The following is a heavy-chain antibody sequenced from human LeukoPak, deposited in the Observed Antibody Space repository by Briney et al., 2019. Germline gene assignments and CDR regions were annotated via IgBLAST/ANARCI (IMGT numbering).Heavy chain of an antibody. Sequence: GRSLRLSCAGSGFTFSRFWMNWVRQAPGKGLEWVANIDEDGTDTYYVDSVRGRFIISRDNAKNSLYLQMNILRAEDTAVYYCVRRYMATSAEDFDYWGQGTLVAV. D-gene: IGHD3-16*02. CDR3: VRRYMATSAEDFDY. J-gene: IGHJ4*02. CDR2: IDEDGTDT. V-gene: IGHV3-7*01. CDR1: GFTFSRFW.